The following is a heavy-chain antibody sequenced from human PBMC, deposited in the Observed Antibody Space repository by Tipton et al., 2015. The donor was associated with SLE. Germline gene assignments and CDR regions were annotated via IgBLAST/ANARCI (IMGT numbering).Heavy chain of an antibody. D-gene: IGHD6-6*01. CDR2: IYYSGST. Sequence: TLSLTCTVSGGSISSYYWSWIRQPPGKGLEWIGYIYYSGSTNYSPSLKSRVTISVDTSKNQFSLKLSSVTAADTAVYYCARDWWSSSSGGLYYYYGMDVWGQGTTVTVSS. CDR3: ARDWWSSSSGGLYYYYGMDV. J-gene: IGHJ6*02. CDR1: GGSISSYY. V-gene: IGHV4-59*01.